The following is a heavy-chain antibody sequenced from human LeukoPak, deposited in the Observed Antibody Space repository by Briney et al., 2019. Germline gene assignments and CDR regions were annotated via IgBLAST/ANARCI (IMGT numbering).Heavy chain of an antibody. CDR1: GFTFSSYW. J-gene: IGHJ4*02. CDR3: ARSNQADDY. CDR2: INPGGSSI. V-gene: IGHV3-74*01. Sequence: GGSLRLSCAASGFTFSSYWMHWVRQVPEKGLVWVARINPGGSSITYADSVKGRFTIPRDNAKNTLYLQMDSLRAEDTGVYYCARSNQADDYWGQGTLVTVSS. D-gene: IGHD1-14*01.